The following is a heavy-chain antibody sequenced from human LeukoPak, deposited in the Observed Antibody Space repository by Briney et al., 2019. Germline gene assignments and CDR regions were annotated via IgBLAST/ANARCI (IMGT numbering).Heavy chain of an antibody. D-gene: IGHD3-10*02. Sequence: GGSLRLSCAASGFTFDDYTMHWVRQAPGKGLEWVSLISWDGDSTYYADSVKGRFTISRDNAKNSLYLQMNSLRAEDTAVYYCAELGITMIGGVWGKGTTVTISS. CDR3: AELGITMIGGV. V-gene: IGHV3-43*01. J-gene: IGHJ6*04. CDR1: GFTFDDYT. CDR2: ISWDGDST.